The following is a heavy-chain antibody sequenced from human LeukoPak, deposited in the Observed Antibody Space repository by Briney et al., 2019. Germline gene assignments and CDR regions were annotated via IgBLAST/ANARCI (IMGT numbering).Heavy chain of an antibody. CDR2: MNQGESMI. J-gene: IGHJ4*03. CDR1: GFRFSRYW. V-gene: IGHV3-7*01. CDR3: AKLLRDVTIYDF. Sequence: PGGSLRLSCAASGFRFSRYWMSWVRQAPGKGLEWVASMNQGESMIWYVDSVKGRFTISRDNANNLLFLQMNYMRVEDTAVYYCAKLLRDVTIYDFWGHGDLVTVSS. D-gene: IGHD5-24*01.